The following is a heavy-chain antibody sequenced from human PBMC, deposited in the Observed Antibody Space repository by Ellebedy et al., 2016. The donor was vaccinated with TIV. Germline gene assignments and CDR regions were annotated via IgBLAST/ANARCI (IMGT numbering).Heavy chain of an antibody. J-gene: IGHJ4*02. CDR1: GFTFSHYW. Sequence: GESLKISCAASGFTFSHYWMSWVRQAPGKGPEWVANINQQGSEKYYVDSVKGRFTVARDNSKNSLYLQMNSLRADDTAVYYCARDAPVLRYFDWQIKDDYWGQGTLVTVSS. D-gene: IGHD3-9*01. CDR2: INQQGSEK. V-gene: IGHV3-7*01. CDR3: ARDAPVLRYFDWQIKDDY.